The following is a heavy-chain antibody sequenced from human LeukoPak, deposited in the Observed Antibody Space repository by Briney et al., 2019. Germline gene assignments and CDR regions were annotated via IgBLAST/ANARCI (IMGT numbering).Heavy chain of an antibody. CDR3: SRGSGWLSVY. V-gene: IGHV3-49*03. J-gene: IGHJ4*02. CDR1: GFTFGDYL. D-gene: IGHD6-19*01. CDR2: ISGGTT. Sequence: GGSLRLSCAASGFTFGDYLMSWFRQVPGKGLEWIGFISGGTTEYAASVKGRFTISRDDSTSIAYLQMNSLTTEDTAVYYCSRGSGWLSVYWGQGTLVTVSS.